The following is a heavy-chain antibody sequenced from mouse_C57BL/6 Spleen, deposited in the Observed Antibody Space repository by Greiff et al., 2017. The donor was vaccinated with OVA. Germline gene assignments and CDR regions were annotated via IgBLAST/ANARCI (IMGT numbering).Heavy chain of an antibody. D-gene: IGHD2-5*01. Sequence: EVKVVESGGGLVKPGGSLKLSCAASGFTFSDYGMHWVRQAPEKGLEWVAYISSGSSTIYYADTVKGRFTISRDNAKNTLFLQMTSLRSEDTAMYYCARDYSNYEGYFDVWGTGTTVTVSS. CDR3: ARDYSNYEGYFDV. V-gene: IGHV5-17*01. CDR1: GFTFSDYG. J-gene: IGHJ1*03. CDR2: ISSGSSTI.